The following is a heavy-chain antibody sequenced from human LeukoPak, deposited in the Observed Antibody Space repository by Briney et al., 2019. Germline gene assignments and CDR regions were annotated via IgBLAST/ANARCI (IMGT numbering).Heavy chain of an antibody. CDR2: ISATGST. J-gene: IGHJ4*02. D-gene: IGHD1-26*01. CDR3: ARLNSGSYWGGFDY. V-gene: IGHV4-61*02. Sequence: SETLSLTCTVSGGSISSGSDYWCWIRQPAGKRLEWIGRISATGSTNSNPSLKSRVTISVDTSKSQFSLKLTCVTAADTAVYFCARLNSGSYWGGFDYWGQGTLVTVSS. CDR1: GGSISSGSDY.